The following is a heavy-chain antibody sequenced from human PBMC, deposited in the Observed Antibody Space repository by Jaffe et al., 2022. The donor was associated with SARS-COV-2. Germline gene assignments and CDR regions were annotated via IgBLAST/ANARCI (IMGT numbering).Heavy chain of an antibody. Sequence: EVQLVESGGGLVQPGGSLRLSCAASGFTFSTYWMHWVRQAPGKGLEWVSRIRSDGSTTTYAASVKGRFTISRDNAKNTLYLQMNSLRAEETAVYYCARERLTIIQGVTSIWLDPWGQGTLVTVSS. CDR3: ARERLTIIQGVTSIWLDP. CDR2: IRSDGSTT. V-gene: IGHV3-74*01. J-gene: IGHJ5*02. CDR1: GFTFSTYW. D-gene: IGHD3-10*01.